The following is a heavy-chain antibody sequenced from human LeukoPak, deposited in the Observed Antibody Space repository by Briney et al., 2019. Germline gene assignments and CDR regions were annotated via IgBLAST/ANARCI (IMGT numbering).Heavy chain of an antibody. Sequence: PSQTLSLTCTVSGGSISSGSYYWSWIRHPAGKGLEWIGCIDTSGSTNYNHSLKSRLTISVDTSKNQFSLKLSSVTAADTAVYYCARTASSYYYGSGRGGYFDYWGQGTLVTVSS. CDR1: GGSISSGSYY. CDR2: IDTSGST. J-gene: IGHJ4*02. CDR3: ARTASSYYYGSGRGGYFDY. D-gene: IGHD3-10*01. V-gene: IGHV4-61*02.